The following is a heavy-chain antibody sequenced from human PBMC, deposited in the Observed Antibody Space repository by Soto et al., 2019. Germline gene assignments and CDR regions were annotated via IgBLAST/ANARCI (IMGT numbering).Heavy chain of an antibody. V-gene: IGHV3-23*01. CDR1: GCTFGNYG. D-gene: IGHD6-19*01. CDR3: AKDSGFLEVADSLDT. CDR2: IGSTAHAT. Sequence: LSCTAAGCTFGNYGMTRVRQDPEKGLEWVSSIGSTAHATFYADSVNGRFSISRDNSKNTVSLQMNSLRVEDSAIYYCAKDSGFLEVADSLDTWGQGILLTVSS. J-gene: IGHJ5*01.